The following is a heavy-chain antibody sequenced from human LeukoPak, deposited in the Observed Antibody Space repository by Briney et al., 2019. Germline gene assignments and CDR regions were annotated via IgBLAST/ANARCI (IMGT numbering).Heavy chain of an antibody. CDR1: GFTVSSIY. J-gene: IGHJ4*02. Sequence: GGSLRLSCAASGFTVSSIYMNWVRQAPGKGLEWVSLIYSGGSTHYADSVKGRFTISRDNSKNTLYLQMNSLRAEDTAVYYCARGGDSSYYGDYWGQGTLVTVSS. CDR2: IYSGGST. CDR3: ARGGDSSYYGDY. D-gene: IGHD3-22*01. V-gene: IGHV3-66*01.